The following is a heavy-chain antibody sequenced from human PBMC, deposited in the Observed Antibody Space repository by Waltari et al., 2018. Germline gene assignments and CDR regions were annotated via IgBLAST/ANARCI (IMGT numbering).Heavy chain of an antibody. CDR1: VFTFRACG. D-gene: IGHD4-17*01. Sequence: QVQLVESGGGVVEPGGSLRLSCAASVFTFRACGLHVVRQAPGKGLEWVAFITFDGTNKYYADSVKGRFTISRDNPKNTMFLQMNSLRPDDTAIYYCASIFAGTAVTTIQPIDIWGQGTMVTVSS. CDR3: ASIFAGTAVTTIQPIDI. CDR2: ITFDGTNK. J-gene: IGHJ3*02. V-gene: IGHV3-30*03.